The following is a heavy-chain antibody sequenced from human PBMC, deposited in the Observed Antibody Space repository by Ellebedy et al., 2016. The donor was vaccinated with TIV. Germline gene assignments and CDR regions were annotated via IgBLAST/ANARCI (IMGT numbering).Heavy chain of an antibody. CDR1: GVSVSGYW. D-gene: IGHD5-12*01. J-gene: IGHJ4*02. Sequence: GESLKISCVGSGVSVSGYWMSWVRQAPGKGLEWVANINQDGSEKNYVDSVNGRFTISRDNAKNSLYLQMNSLRAEDTAVYYCARVSGYSGYDSNAPFDHWGQGTLVTVSS. V-gene: IGHV3-7*01. CDR2: INQDGSEK. CDR3: ARVSGYSGYDSNAPFDH.